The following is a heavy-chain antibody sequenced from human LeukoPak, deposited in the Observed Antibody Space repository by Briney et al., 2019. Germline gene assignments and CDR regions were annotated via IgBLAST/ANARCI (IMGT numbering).Heavy chain of an antibody. D-gene: IGHD2-15*01. CDR2: INPNSGGT. CDR3: ARFCSGGSCYSGFDY. CDR1: GYTFTGYY. V-gene: IGHV1-2*02. Sequence: ASVKVSCKASGYTFTGYYIHWLRQAPGQGLEWMGWINPNSGGTNYAQKFQGRVTMTRDTSISTAYMGLSRLRSDDTAVYYCARFCSGGSCYSGFDYWGQGTLVTVSS. J-gene: IGHJ4*02.